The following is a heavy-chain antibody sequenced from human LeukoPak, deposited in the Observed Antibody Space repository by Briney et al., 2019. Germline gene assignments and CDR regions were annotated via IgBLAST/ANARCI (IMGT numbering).Heavy chain of an antibody. V-gene: IGHV3-11*04. Sequence: GGSLRLSCAASGFTFSDYYISWIRQAPGKGLEWVSYISSSGSTIYYADSVKGRFTISRDNAKNSLYLQMNSLRAEDTAVYYCAKAGYCSSTSCYKDDFDYWGQGTLVTVSS. CDR3: AKAGYCSSTSCYKDDFDY. J-gene: IGHJ4*02. CDR1: GFTFSDYY. CDR2: ISSSGSTI. D-gene: IGHD2-2*02.